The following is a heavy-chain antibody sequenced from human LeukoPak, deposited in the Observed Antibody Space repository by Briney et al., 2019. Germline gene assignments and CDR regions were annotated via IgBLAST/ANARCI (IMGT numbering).Heavy chain of an antibody. Sequence: AGGSLRLSCAASAFIFRDYPMHWVRQAPGKGLEWVALISYDGSNKYYADSVKGRFTISRDNSKNTLYLQVNSLRTEDTAVYYCAKGWIQLWPFDYWGQGTLVTVSS. CDR1: AFIFRDYP. CDR3: AKGWIQLWPFDY. D-gene: IGHD5-18*01. J-gene: IGHJ4*02. CDR2: ISYDGSNK. V-gene: IGHV3-30*04.